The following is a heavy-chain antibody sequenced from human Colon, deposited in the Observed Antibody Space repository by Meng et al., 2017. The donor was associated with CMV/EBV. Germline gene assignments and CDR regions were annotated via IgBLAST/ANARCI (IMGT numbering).Heavy chain of an antibody. CDR1: GFSFRDYA. D-gene: IGHD3-10*01. V-gene: IGHV4-34*01. CDR2: INHSGST. CDR3: ARGGRKRIDPWFIPLI. J-gene: IGHJ4*02. Sequence: ESLKISCATFGFSFRDYAASWVRQAPGKGLEWIGEINHSGSTNYNPSLKSRVTISVDTSKNQFSLKLSSVTAADTAVYYCARGGRKRIDPWFIPLIWGQGTLVTVSS.